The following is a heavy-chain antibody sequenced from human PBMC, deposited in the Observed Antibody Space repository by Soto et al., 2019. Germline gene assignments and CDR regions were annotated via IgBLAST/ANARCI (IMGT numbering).Heavy chain of an antibody. D-gene: IGHD1-26*01. V-gene: IGHV3-30*18. CDR3: AKDRYRGTYPTDLDY. CDR1: GFTFSSYG. CDR2: ISDDGGNE. J-gene: IGHJ4*02. Sequence: QVQLVQSGGGVVQPGRSLRLSCAGSGFTFSSYGIHWVRQAPGKGLEWVALISDDGGNEKYTESVKDRFTISRDDSHNVAYLQMSSLRTEDTAMYYCAKDRYRGTYPTDLDYWGQGSLVTVSS.